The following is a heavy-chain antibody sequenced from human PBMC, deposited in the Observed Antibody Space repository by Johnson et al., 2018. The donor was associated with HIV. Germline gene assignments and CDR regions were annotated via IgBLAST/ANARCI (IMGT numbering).Heavy chain of an antibody. CDR1: GFTFSSYG. CDR3: AKDRGSPGIPAAFDI. V-gene: IGHV3-30*19. Sequence: QVQLVESGGGVVQPGGSLRLSCAASGFTFSSYGMHWVRQAPGEGLEWVAVISFDGSNKYYADSVKGRFTISRDNSKNTLYLQMNSLRVEDTAVYYCAKDRGSPGIPAAFDIWGQGTLVTVSS. CDR2: ISFDGSNK. J-gene: IGHJ3*02. D-gene: IGHD3-10*01.